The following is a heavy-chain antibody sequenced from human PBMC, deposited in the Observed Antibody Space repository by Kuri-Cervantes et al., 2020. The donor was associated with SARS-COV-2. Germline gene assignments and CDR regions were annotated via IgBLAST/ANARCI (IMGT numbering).Heavy chain of an antibody. V-gene: IGHV3-48*01. D-gene: IGHD6-13*01. Sequence: GESLKISRAAPGFTFRSYSMNWVRQAPGKGLEWVSNISSSSSTIHYADSVKGRFTISRDNAKNSLYLQMDSLRAEDTAVYYCTRDQGKQQRGWAWGQGTLVTVSS. J-gene: IGHJ5*02. CDR1: GFTFRSYS. CDR2: ISSSSSTI. CDR3: TRDQGKQQRGWA.